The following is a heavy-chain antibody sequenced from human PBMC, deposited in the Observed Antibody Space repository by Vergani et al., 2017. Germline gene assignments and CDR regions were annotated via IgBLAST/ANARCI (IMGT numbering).Heavy chain of an antibody. Sequence: QVHLVESEGGVVQPGGSLILSCAASGFIFSSYGMHWVRQAPGKGLEWVVGISFDGTNEYYPDLVKGRFTISRDIAKNTLYLQVRSLRLEDTGVYHCVRDRGLXAGGRCYTEAWDYWGQGTPVTVSS. D-gene: IGHD2-2*02. CDR3: VRDRGLXAGGRCYTEAWDY. J-gene: IGHJ4*02. CDR1: GFIFSSYG. V-gene: IGHV3-30*03. CDR2: ISFDGTNE.